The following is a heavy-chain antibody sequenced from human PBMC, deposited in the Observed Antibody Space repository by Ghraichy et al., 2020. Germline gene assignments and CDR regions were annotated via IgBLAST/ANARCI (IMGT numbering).Heavy chain of an antibody. Sequence: GGSLRLSCAASGFTFSSYAMHWVRQAPGKGLEWVAVISYDGSNKYYADSVKGRFTISRDNSKNTLYLQMNSLRAEDTAVYYCARDQVIGGAGSDAFDIWGQGTMVTVSS. V-gene: IGHV3-30*04. CDR3: ARDQVIGGAGSDAFDI. J-gene: IGHJ3*02. CDR1: GFTFSSYA. CDR2: ISYDGSNK. D-gene: IGHD1-26*01.